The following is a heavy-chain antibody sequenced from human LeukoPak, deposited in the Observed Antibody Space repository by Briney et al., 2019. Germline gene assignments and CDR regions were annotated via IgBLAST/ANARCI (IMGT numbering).Heavy chain of an antibody. CDR2: IYYSGST. Sequence: SETLSLTCTVSGGSISSYYWSWIRQPPGKGLEWIGYIYYSGSTNYNPSLKSRVAISVDTSKNQFSLKLSSVTAADTALYYCAREFDYGDSLFVWGKGTTVTVSS. D-gene: IGHD4-17*01. V-gene: IGHV4-59*01. CDR3: AREFDYGDSLFV. CDR1: GGSISSYY. J-gene: IGHJ6*04.